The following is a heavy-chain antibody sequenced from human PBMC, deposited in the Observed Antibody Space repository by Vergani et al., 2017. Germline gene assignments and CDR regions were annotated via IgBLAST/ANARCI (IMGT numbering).Heavy chain of an antibody. CDR2: ISAYNGNT. V-gene: IGHV1-18*01. Sequence: QVPLVQSGAEVKKPGASVKVSCKASGYTFTSYGISWVRQAPGQGLEWMGWISAYNGNTNYAQKLQGRVTMTTDTSTSTAYMELRSLRSDETAVYYCAREALSFPTPGLTGVVGRWYFDLWGRGTLVTVSS. CDR1: GYTFTSYG. J-gene: IGHJ2*01. D-gene: IGHD7-27*01. CDR3: AREALSFPTPGLTGVVGRWYFDL.